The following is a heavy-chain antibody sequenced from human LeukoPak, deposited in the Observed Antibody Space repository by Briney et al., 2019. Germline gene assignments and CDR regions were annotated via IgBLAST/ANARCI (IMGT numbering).Heavy chain of an antibody. J-gene: IGHJ4*02. Sequence: PGGSLRLSCAASGLSLNNAWMSWVRQAPGKGLEWVGRIKSRTDGETIDYAAPVRGRFTISRDDSKNMVYLVMNNLKTEDTAVYYCTTSYYDSSGFRAWGQGTLVTVSS. CDR1: GLSLNNAW. D-gene: IGHD3-22*01. CDR3: TTSYYDSSGFRA. V-gene: IGHV3-15*01. CDR2: IKSRTDGETI.